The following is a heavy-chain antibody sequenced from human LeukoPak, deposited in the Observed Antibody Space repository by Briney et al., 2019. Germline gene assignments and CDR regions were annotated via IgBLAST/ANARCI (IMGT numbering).Heavy chain of an antibody. CDR3: ARESPAVAPLASRSYYYYYYMDV. CDR1: GGTFSTYA. D-gene: IGHD6-19*01. J-gene: IGHJ6*03. CDR2: ISAYNGNT. Sequence: ASVKVSCKASGGTFSTYAISWVRQAPGQGLEWMGWISAYNGNTNYAQKLQGRVTMTTDTSTSTAYMELRSLRSDDTAVYYCARESPAVAPLASRSYYYYYYMDVWGKGTTVTISS. V-gene: IGHV1-18*01.